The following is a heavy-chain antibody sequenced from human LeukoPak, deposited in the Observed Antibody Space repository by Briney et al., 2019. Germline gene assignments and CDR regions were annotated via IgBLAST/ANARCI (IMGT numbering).Heavy chain of an antibody. V-gene: IGHV4-59*08. CDR1: DDSISSYY. D-gene: IGHD6-19*01. CDR2: IYYSGST. Sequence: SETLSLTCTVSDDSISSYYWSWIRQPPGKGLEWIGHIYYSGSTKYNPSLKSRATILLDTSKNHVSLKLRSVTAADTAVYYCARHPRESSGSGHALDIWGQGTMVIVS. CDR3: ARHPRESSGSGHALDI. J-gene: IGHJ3*02.